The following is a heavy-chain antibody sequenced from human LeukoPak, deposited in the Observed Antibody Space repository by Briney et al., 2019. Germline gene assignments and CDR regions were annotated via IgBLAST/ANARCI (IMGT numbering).Heavy chain of an antibody. J-gene: IGHJ5*02. CDR1: DGSISSGGYS. V-gene: IGHV4-30-2*01. CDR2: IYHSGST. Sequence: KTSETLSITCAASDGSISSGGYSWSWILQPPGKSLEWIGSIYHSGSTYYNSSLMSRLTLSVDRSKNQCSLKLSSVTAADTAVYYCARGGSVSNWFDPWGQGTLVTVSS. CDR3: ARGGSVSNWFDP.